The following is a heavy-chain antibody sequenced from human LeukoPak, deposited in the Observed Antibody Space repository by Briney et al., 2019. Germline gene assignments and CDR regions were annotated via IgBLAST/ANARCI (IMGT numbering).Heavy chain of an antibody. Sequence: GGSLRLSCAASGFIFSDSAMHWVRQASGKGLEWVGRIRSKPNNYATSYAASVNGRFTISRDDSKNTAYLQMNSLKTEDTAVYYCSRLGNGYYHWGQGTLVTVSS. CDR1: GFIFSDSA. J-gene: IGHJ5*02. CDR2: IRSKPNNYAT. CDR3: SRLGNGYYH. V-gene: IGHV3-73*01. D-gene: IGHD3-22*01.